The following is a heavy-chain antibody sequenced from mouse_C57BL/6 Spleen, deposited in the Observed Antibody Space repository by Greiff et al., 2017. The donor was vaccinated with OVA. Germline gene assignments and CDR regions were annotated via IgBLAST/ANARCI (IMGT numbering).Heavy chain of an antibody. CDR1: GFTFSSYA. J-gene: IGHJ3*01. Sequence: EVQLVESGGGLVKPGGSLKLSCAASGFTFSSYAMSWVRQTPEKRLEWVATISDGGSYTYYPDNVKGRFTISRDNAKNNLYLQMSHLKSEDTAMYYFARDGNWDGSWFAYWGQGTLVTVSA. CDR3: ARDGNWDGSWFAY. CDR2: ISDGGSYT. V-gene: IGHV5-4*01. D-gene: IGHD4-1*01.